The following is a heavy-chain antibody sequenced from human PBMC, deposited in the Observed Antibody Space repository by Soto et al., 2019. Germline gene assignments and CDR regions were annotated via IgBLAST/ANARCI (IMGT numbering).Heavy chain of an antibody. CDR3: ARGYCSSTSCAVSWENYFDY. V-gene: IGHV3-30-3*01. CDR2: ISYDGSNK. CDR1: GFPFSSYA. D-gene: IGHD2-2*01. Sequence: GGSLSLSCAASGFPFSSYAMHWVRQAPGKGLEWVAVISYDGSNKYYADSVKGRFTISRDNSKNTLYLQMNSLRAEDTAVYYCARGYCSSTSCAVSWENYFDYWGQGTLVTVSS. J-gene: IGHJ4*02.